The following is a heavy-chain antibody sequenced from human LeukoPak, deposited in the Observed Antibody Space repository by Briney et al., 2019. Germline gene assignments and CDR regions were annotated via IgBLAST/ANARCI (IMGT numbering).Heavy chain of an antibody. J-gene: IGHJ4*02. D-gene: IGHD3-22*01. V-gene: IGHV3-23*01. Sequence: PGGSLRLSCAASGFAFSNYAMNWVRQGPGKGLEWVSGIVGGGGSQYYADSVMGRFTISRDNSKHTLYLQMNSLRAEDTAVYYCAKADYYDSSGYYYVMGSYYFDYWGQGTLVTVSS. CDR2: IVGGGGSQ. CDR3: AKADYYDSSGYYYVMGSYYFDY. CDR1: GFAFSNYA.